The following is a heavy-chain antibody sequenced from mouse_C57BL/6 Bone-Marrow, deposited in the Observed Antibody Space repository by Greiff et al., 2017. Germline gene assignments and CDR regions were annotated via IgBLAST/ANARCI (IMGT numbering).Heavy chain of an antibody. D-gene: IGHD2-5*01. CDR2: INPYNGGT. V-gene: IGHV1-19*01. Sequence: EVQLQESGPVLVKPGASVKMSCKASGYTFTDYYMNWVKQSHGKSLEWIGVINPYNGGTSYNQKFKGKATLTVDKSSSTAYMELNSLTSEDSAVYYCARAYYSNSFAYWGQGTLVTVSA. CDR1: GYTFTDYY. J-gene: IGHJ3*01. CDR3: ARAYYSNSFAY.